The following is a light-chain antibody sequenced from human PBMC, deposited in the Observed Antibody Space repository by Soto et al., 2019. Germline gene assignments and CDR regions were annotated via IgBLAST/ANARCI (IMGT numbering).Light chain of an antibody. J-gene: IGKJ2*01. V-gene: IGKV1-39*01. CDR3: QQSYSTPYT. CDR1: QRITTY. Sequence: IHMTQSPSSLSASVGDRVTITCRASQRITTYLNWYQQKPGKAPKLLLSTAATLQGGVPSRFSGSGSGTDFTLTITTLQPEDFATYFCQQSYSTPYTFGQGTKLAIK. CDR2: TAA.